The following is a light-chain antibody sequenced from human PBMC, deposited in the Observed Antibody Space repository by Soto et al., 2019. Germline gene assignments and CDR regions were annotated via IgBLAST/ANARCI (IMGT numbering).Light chain of an antibody. CDR2: DVT. Sequence: QSVLSQPASVSGSPGQSITISCTGTSSDVGGYNYVSWYQQPPGKAPKLLIDDVTNRPSGVSSRFSGSKSGNTASLTISGLQAEDEADYYCSSYTSGSTVVFGGGTKLTVL. CDR1: SSDVGGYNY. CDR3: SSYTSGSTVV. J-gene: IGLJ2*01. V-gene: IGLV2-14*01.